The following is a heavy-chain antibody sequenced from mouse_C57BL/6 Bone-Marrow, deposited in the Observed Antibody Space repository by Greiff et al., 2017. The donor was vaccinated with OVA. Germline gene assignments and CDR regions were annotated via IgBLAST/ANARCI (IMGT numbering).Heavy chain of an antibody. V-gene: IGHV1-15*01. CDR1: GYTFTDYE. D-gene: IGHD2-5*01. CDR2: IDPETGVT. CDR3: TRGYSNYYAMDY. Sequence: QVQLHQSGAELVRPGASVTLSCKASGYTFTDYELHWVKQTPVHGLEWIGAIDPETGVTAYNQKFKGKAILTADKSSSTAYMELRSLTSEDSAVYYCTRGYSNYYAMDYWGQGTSVTVSS. J-gene: IGHJ4*01.